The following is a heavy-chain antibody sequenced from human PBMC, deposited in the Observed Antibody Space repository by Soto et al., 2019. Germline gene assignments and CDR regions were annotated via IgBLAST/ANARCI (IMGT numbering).Heavy chain of an antibody. CDR2: ISRSAGNT. Sequence: GGSPGLYSAASGFTLGSYRMNWVRQAPGKGLEWVSSISRSAGNTYYADSVKGRFTISRDNAKNAMCLQMNSLRAEDTAVYYCAREQVPGLDAFDIWGQGTMVTVSS. V-gene: IGHV3-21*01. CDR1: GFTLGSYR. CDR3: AREQVPGLDAFDI. J-gene: IGHJ3*02.